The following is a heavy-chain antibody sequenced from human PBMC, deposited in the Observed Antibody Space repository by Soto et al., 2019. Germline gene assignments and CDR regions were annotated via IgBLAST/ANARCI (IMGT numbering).Heavy chain of an antibody. D-gene: IGHD3-3*01. CDR3: ARKPYDFWIGYYTGGNYYGMDV. J-gene: IGHJ6*02. CDR2: IKQDGSEK. CDR1: GFTFSSYW. Sequence: EVQLVESGGGLVQPGGSLRLSCAASGFTFSSYWMSWVRQAPGKGLEWVANIKQDGSEKYYVDSVKGRFTISRDNAKNSLYLQMNSLRAEDTAVYYCARKPYDFWIGYYTGGNYYGMDVWGQGTTVTVSS. V-gene: IGHV3-7*05.